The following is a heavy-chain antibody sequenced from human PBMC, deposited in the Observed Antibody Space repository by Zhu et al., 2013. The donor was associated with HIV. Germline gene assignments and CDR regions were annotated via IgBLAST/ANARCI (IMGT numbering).Heavy chain of an antibody. CDR2: IIPIFGTA. CDR1: GGTFSSYA. D-gene: IGHD3-3*01. Sequence: QVQLVQSGAEVKKPGSSVKVSCKASGGTFSSYAISWVRQAPGQGLEWMGGIIPIFGTANYAQKFQGRVTITADESTSTAYMELSSLRSEDTAVYYCAREGRFPDHPARNNWFDPWGQGTLVTVSS. J-gene: IGHJ5*02. CDR3: AREGRFPDHPARNNWFDP. V-gene: IGHV1-69*01.